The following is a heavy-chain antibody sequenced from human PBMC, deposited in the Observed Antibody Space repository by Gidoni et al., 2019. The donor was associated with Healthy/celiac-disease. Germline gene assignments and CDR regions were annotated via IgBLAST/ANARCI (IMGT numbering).Heavy chain of an antibody. J-gene: IGHJ6*02. CDR1: GGSISSSSYY. CDR2: IYYSGST. CDR3: ASLPRINDFWSGSDYYYYGMDV. Sequence: QLQLQESGPGLVKPSETLSLTCTVSGGSISSSSYYWGWIRQPPGKGLEWIGSIYYSGSTYHNPSLKSRVTISVDTSKTQFSLKLSSVTAADTAVYYCASLPRINDFWSGSDYYYYGMDVWGQGTTVTVSS. D-gene: IGHD3-3*01. V-gene: IGHV4-39*01.